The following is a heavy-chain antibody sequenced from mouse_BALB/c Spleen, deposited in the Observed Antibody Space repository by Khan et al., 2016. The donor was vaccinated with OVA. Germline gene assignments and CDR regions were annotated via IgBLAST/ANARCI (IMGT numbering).Heavy chain of an antibody. D-gene: IGHD1-1*01. V-gene: IGHV3-2*02. Sequence: EVQLVESGPGLVKPSQSLSLTCTVTGYSFTSDYAWNWIRQFPGNKLEWVGYISYSGSTSYNPSLKSRISVTLDTSKNQSFLQLNSVTTEDTATYYCARWACFYGSRYFDVWGAGATVTVSS. CDR3: ARWACFYGSRYFDV. CDR1: GYSFTSDYA. J-gene: IGHJ1*01. CDR2: ISYSGST.